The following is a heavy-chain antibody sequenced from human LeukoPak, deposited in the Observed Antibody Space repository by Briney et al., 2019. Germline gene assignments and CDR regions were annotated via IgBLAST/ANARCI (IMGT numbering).Heavy chain of an antibody. V-gene: IGHV4-59*01. J-gene: IGHJ5*02. CDR3: ATGYYEPFAT. CDR2: ISDTGKT. D-gene: IGHD1-26*01. CDR1: GASLSSYY. Sequence: SETLSLTCSVSGASLSSYYLDWLRQSPGKGLEWIGYISDTGKTDSNPSLKSRVTISLGTSKTQFSLRLGSVTAADSAVYYCATGYYEPFATWGPGILVTVSS.